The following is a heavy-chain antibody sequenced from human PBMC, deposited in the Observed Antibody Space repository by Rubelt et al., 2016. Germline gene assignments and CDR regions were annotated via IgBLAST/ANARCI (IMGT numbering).Heavy chain of an antibody. CDR3: AREVVRSFDY. J-gene: IGHJ4*02. Sequence: EVQLLESGGGLVQPGGSLRLSCEGSGFIFSSNYMAWVRQAPGKGPEWVAHINQDGSQKYHVDSLQGRFTISRDNAKNSLYLQRKSLRPEDTAVYYCAREVVRSFDYCGQGALVTVSS. CDR1: GFIFSSNY. D-gene: IGHD2-2*01. CDR2: INQDGSQK. V-gene: IGHV3-7*04.